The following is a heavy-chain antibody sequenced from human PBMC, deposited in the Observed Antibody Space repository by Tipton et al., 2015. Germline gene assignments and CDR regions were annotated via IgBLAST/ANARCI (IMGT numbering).Heavy chain of an antibody. Sequence: DSVKGRFTISRDNSKNTLHLQMHSLRVEDTALYYCARVISGTGSLDYWGQGTLVTVSS. J-gene: IGHJ4*02. V-gene: IGHV3-30*07. CDR3: ARVISGTGSLDY. D-gene: IGHD6-13*01.